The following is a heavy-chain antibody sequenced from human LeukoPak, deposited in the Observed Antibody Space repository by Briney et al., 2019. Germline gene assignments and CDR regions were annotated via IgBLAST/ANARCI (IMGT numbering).Heavy chain of an antibody. CDR2: IYYSGST. CDR3: ARGAAAGMSLDY. CDR1: GGSISSYY. J-gene: IGHJ4*02. Sequence: SETLSLTCTVSGGSISSYYWSWIRQPPGKGLEWIGYIYYSGSTNYNPPLKSRVTISVDTPKNHFSLKLSSVTAADTAVYYCARGAAAGMSLDYWGQGTLVTVSS. D-gene: IGHD6-13*01. V-gene: IGHV4-59*01.